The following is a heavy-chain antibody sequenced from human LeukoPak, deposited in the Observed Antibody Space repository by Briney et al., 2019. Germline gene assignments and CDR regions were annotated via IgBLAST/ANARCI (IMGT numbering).Heavy chain of an antibody. J-gene: IGHJ4*02. V-gene: IGHV4-59*01. Sequence: SETLSLTCTVSGRSISSYYLSWIRHPPGKGLEWIGYIYYSGSTNYNPSLKSRVTISVDPSKNQFSLKLSSVTAADTAVYYCARAAFKYSPFDYWGQGTLVTVSS. D-gene: IGHD6-6*01. CDR2: IYYSGST. CDR1: GRSISSYY. CDR3: ARAAFKYSPFDY.